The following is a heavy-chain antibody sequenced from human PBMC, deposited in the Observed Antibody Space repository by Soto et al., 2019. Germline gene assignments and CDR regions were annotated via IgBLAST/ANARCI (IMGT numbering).Heavy chain of an antibody. CDR3: AREVRYDFWSGYYDNYYYYYMDV. J-gene: IGHJ6*03. Sequence: GPVKVSCKASGYTFTSYDINWVRQATGQGLEWMGWMNPNSGNTGYAQKFQGRVTMTRNTSISTAYMELSSLRSEDTAVYYCAREVRYDFWSGYYDNYYYYYMDVWGKGTTVTVSS. CDR1: GYTFTSYD. D-gene: IGHD3-3*01. V-gene: IGHV1-8*01. CDR2: MNPNSGNT.